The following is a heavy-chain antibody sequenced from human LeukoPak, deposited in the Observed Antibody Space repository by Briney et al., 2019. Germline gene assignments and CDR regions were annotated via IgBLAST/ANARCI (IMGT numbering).Heavy chain of an antibody. CDR1: GGSFSGYY. V-gene: IGHV4-34*01. CDR3: ARYSGWYPS. J-gene: IGHJ5*02. Sequence: SETLSLTCAVYGGSFSGYYWSWIRQPPGKGLEWIGEINHSGSTNYNPSLKSRVTISVDTSKNQFSLKLSSVTAADTAVYYCARYSGWYPSWGQGTLVTVSS. CDR2: INHSGST. D-gene: IGHD6-19*01.